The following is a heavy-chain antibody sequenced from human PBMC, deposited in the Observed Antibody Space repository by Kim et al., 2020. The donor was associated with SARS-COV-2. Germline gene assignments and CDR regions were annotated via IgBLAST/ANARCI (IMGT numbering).Heavy chain of an antibody. CDR3: ARDEEHCSSTSCYWAY. J-gene: IGHJ4*02. V-gene: IGHV1-46*01. D-gene: IGHD2-2*01. CDR1: GYTFTSYY. Sequence: ASVKVSCKASGYTFTSYYMHWVRQAPGQGLEWMGIINPSRGSTSYAQKFQGRVTMTRDTSTSTVYMELSSLRSEDTAVYYCARDEEHCSSTSCYWAYWGQGTLVTVSS. CDR2: INPSRGST.